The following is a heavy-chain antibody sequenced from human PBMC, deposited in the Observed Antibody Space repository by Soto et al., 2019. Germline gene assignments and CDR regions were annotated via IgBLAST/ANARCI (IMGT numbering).Heavy chain of an antibody. Sequence: QVQLQQWGAGLLKPSETLSLTCAVYGGSFSGYYWSWIRQPPGKGLEWIGESNHSGSTNYNPSLKSRVTISVDTSKNQFSLKLSSVTAADTAVYYCAREGPIVLISYYQERRFDYWGQGTLVTVSS. CDR1: GGSFSGYY. CDR2: SNHSGST. D-gene: IGHD2-8*01. J-gene: IGHJ4*02. CDR3: AREGPIVLISYYQERRFDY. V-gene: IGHV4-34*01.